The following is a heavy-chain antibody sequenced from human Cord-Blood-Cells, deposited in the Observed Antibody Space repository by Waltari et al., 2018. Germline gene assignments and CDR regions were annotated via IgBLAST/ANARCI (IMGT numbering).Heavy chain of an antibody. CDR2: IDSGGST. CDR1: GFTVSSNY. CDR3: ARADSSSLFDY. V-gene: IGHV3-53*01. Sequence: EVQLVESGGGLIQPGGSLRLSCAASGFTVSSNYMSWVRQAPGKGLEWVSVIDSGGSTYYADSVKGRITSSRDNSKNTLYLQMNSRRAEDTAVYYCARADSSSLFDYWGQGTLVTVSS. D-gene: IGHD6-6*01. J-gene: IGHJ4*02.